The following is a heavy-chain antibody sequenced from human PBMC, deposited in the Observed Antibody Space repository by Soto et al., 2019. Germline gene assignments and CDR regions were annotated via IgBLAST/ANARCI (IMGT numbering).Heavy chain of an antibody. CDR2: INHSGST. V-gene: IGHV4-34*01. Sequence: SETLSLTCAVYGGSFSGYYWSWIRQRPGKGLEWIGEINHSGSTNYNPSLKSRVTISVATPKNQFSLKLSSVTAADTAVYYCARGSRLRFLEWLFRGAFDIWRQGTMVP. CDR1: GGSFSGYY. J-gene: IGHJ3*02. CDR3: ARGSRLRFLEWLFRGAFDI. D-gene: IGHD3-3*01.